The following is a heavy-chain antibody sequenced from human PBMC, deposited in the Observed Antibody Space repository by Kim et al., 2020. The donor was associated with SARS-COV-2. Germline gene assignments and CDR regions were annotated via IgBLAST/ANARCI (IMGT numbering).Heavy chain of an antibody. CDR3: AKDGSSSSGPFDY. CDR1: GFTFDDYA. J-gene: IGHJ4*02. D-gene: IGHD6-6*01. Sequence: GGSLRLSCAASGFTFDDYAMHWVRQPPGKGLEWVSLISGDGGTTYYVDSVKGRFTISRDNSDNSLYLQMNSLRTEETALYYCAKDGSSSSGPFDYWGQGT. CDR2: ISGDGGTT. V-gene: IGHV3-43*02.